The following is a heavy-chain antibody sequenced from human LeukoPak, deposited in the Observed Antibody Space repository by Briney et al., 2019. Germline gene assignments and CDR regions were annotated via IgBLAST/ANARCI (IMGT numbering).Heavy chain of an antibody. D-gene: IGHD3-10*01. CDR3: ARGGVDYYGAGTYYLMYYFDY. V-gene: IGHV3-23*01. Sequence: GGSLRLSCAASGFTFNTYAMSWVRQAPGKGLEWVSGLSGGGSAKYYADSVKGRFTITRDDPHNTLYLQMNSLRAEDTAVYFCARGGVDYYGAGTYYLMYYFDYWGQGALVTVSS. CDR2: LSGGGSAK. J-gene: IGHJ4*02. CDR1: GFTFNTYA.